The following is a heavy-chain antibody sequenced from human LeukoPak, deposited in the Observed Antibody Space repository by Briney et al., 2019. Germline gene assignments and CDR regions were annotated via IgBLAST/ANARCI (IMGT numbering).Heavy chain of an antibody. CDR1: GGTFSSYA. CDR2: IIPIFGTA. V-gene: IGHV1-69*13. J-gene: IGHJ4*02. D-gene: IGHD4-17*01. Sequence: ASVKVSCKASGGTFSSYAISWVRQAPGQGLEWIGGIIPIFGTANYAQKFQGRVTITADESTSTAYMELSSLRSEDTAVYYCARILTTVTTEDYWGQGTLVTVSS. CDR3: ARILTTVTTEDY.